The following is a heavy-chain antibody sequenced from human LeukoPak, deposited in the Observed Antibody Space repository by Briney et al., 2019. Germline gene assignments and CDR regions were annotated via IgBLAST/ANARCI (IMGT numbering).Heavy chain of an antibody. CDR3: ARGWGFDF. V-gene: IGHV6-1*01. J-gene: IGHJ4*02. CDR2: TYYRSEWYT. D-gene: IGHD7-27*01. CDR1: GDSVSSANTA. Sequence: SQTLSLTCAISGDSVSSANTAWNWIRQSPSRGLEWLGRTYYRSEWYTDYAVSVKSRLTINPDTSKNQFSLHLNFLSPDDTAVYYCARGWGFDFWGQGTLVTVSS.